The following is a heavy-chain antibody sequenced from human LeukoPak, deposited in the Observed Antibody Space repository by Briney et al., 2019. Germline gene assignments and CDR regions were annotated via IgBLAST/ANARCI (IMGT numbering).Heavy chain of an antibody. CDR1: GFTVSSNY. V-gene: IGHV3-53*01. J-gene: IGHJ4*02. D-gene: IGHD5-24*01. Sequence: GGSLRLSCAASGFTVSSNYMSWVRQAPGKGLEWVPVIYSGDSTYYADSVKGRFTISRDNSKNTLYLQMNNLRAEDTAVYYCARAGDGNSVGYFDYWGQGTLVTVSS. CDR2: IYSGDST. CDR3: ARAGDGNSVGYFDY.